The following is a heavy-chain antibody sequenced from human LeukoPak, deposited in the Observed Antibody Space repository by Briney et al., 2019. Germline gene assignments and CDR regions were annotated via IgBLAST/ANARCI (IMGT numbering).Heavy chain of an antibody. J-gene: IGHJ5*02. D-gene: IGHD6-13*01. CDR3: ARDPSIAAAGTGWFDP. V-gene: IGHV1-69*13. CDR2: IIPIFGTA. CDR1: GGTFSSYA. Sequence: SVKVSCKASGGTFSSYAISWVRQAPGQGLEWMGGIIPIFGTANYAQKFQGRVTITADESTSTAYMELSRLRSDDTAVYYCARDPSIAAAGTGWFDPWGQGTLVTVSS.